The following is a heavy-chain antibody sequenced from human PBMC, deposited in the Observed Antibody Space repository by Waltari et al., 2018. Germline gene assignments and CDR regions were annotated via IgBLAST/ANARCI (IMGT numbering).Heavy chain of an antibody. CDR2: MKQDGSEK. J-gene: IGHJ4*02. Sequence: EVQLVESGGGLVQPGGSLRLSCVASGFTFSAHWMSWVRQAPGKGLEWVANMKQDGSEKYYVDSVKGRFTISRDNAKNSLYLQMNSLRVEDTAIYYCARDHWGPGDYWGQGTLVTVS. CDR3: ARDHWGPGDY. D-gene: IGHD3-16*01. CDR1: GFTFSAHW. V-gene: IGHV3-7*01.